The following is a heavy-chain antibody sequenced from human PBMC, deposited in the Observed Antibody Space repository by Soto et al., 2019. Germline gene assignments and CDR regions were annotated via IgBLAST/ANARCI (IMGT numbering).Heavy chain of an antibody. CDR1: GFTFTNYA. Sequence: LRLSCAASGFTFTNYAMTWARQAPGKGLEWVSSLLRSGSTTYYADSVKGRFTISSDISANSLYLQMDSLRAEDTAVYYCAKDAVSGDGIWLLDSWGQGTVVTVPQ. CDR3: AKDAVSGDGIWLLDS. CDR2: LLRSGSTT. V-gene: IGHV3-23*01. J-gene: IGHJ4*02. D-gene: IGHD4-17*01.